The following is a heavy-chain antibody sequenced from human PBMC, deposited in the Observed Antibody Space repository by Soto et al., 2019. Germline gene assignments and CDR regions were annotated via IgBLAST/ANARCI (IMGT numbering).Heavy chain of an antibody. Sequence: SETLSLTCTVSGGSISSGGYYWSWIRQHPGKGLEWIGYIYYSGSTYYNPSLKSRVTISVDTSKNQFSLKLSSVTAADTAVYYCARGGQLVDTAKEGSGHYNLYFDYWGQGTVVTVPQ. CDR2: IYYSGST. J-gene: IGHJ4*02. D-gene: IGHD5-18*01. V-gene: IGHV4-31*03. CDR3: ARGGQLVDTAKEGSGHYNLYFDY. CDR1: GGSISSGGYY.